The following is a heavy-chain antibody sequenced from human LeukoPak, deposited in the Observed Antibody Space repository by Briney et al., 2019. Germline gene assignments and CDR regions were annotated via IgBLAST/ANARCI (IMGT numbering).Heavy chain of an antibody. Sequence: GGSLRLSCVASGFTFRNYAMSWVRQAPGKGLEWVSYISSGGGTIYYADSVKGRFTISRDNAKNSLYLQMNSLRAEDTAVYYCAKELTPNSDMSGFDAFEIWGQGTMVTVSS. CDR1: GFTFRNYA. D-gene: IGHD3-22*01. CDR2: ISSGGGTI. CDR3: AKELTPNSDMSGFDAFEI. V-gene: IGHV3-48*03. J-gene: IGHJ3*02.